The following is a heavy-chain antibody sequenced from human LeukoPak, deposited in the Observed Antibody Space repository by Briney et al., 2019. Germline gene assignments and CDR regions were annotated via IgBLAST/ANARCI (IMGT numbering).Heavy chain of an antibody. Sequence: SSKTLSLTCTVSGGSISSYYWSWIRQPAGKGLEWIGRIYTSGSTNYNPSLKSRVTMSVDTSKNQFSLKLSSVTAADTAVYYCARDGEGSYYYGMDVWGQGTTVTVSS. J-gene: IGHJ6*02. CDR3: ARDGEGSYYYGMDV. D-gene: IGHD2-21*01. CDR1: GGSISSYY. CDR2: IYTSGST. V-gene: IGHV4-4*07.